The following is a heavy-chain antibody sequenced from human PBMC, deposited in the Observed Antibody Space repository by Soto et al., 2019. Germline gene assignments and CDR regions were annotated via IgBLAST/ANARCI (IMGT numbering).Heavy chain of an antibody. Sequence: ASVKVSCKASGYTFTGYGMDWLRQAPGQRLEWMGWVSTNDDRTNYARKFQGRVTMTTDRSTTTTSMELRRLGTDDTAVYYCAGRRDPFISAYCSLDYWGQGTLVTVSS. J-gene: IGHJ4*02. V-gene: IGHV1-18*04. D-gene: IGHD3-22*01. CDR3: AGRRDPFISAYCSLDY. CDR2: VSTNDDRT. CDR1: GYTFTGYG.